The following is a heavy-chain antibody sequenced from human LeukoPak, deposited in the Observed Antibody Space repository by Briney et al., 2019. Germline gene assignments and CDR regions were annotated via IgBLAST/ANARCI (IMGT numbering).Heavy chain of an antibody. Sequence: SETLSLTCTVSGGTISSYYWSWIRQPPGKGLEWIGYIYTSGSTNYNPSLKSRVTISVDTSKNQFSLKLSSVTAADTAVYYCASSFGWGAPFDYWGQGTLVTVSS. V-gene: IGHV4-4*09. CDR1: GGTISSYY. J-gene: IGHJ4*02. CDR2: IYTSGST. D-gene: IGHD3-10*01. CDR3: ASSFGWGAPFDY.